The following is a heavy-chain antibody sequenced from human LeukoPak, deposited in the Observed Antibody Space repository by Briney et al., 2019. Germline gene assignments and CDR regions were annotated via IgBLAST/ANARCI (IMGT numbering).Heavy chain of an antibody. Sequence: PGGALRISCAASGFTFCSYAMSWGRQAPRKGVGGGSAISGSGGSTYYADSVKGRFTISRDNSKNTLYLQMNSLRAEDTAVYYRAKDQDQWLVPSTADYWGQGTLVTVSS. V-gene: IGHV3-23*01. CDR3: AKDQDQWLVPSTADY. J-gene: IGHJ4*02. D-gene: IGHD6-19*01. CDR2: ISGSGGST. CDR1: GFTFCSYA.